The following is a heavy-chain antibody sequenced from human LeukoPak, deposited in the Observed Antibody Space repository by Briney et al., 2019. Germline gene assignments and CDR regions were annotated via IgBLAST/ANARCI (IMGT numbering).Heavy chain of an antibody. V-gene: IGHV4-59*01. Sequence: SETLSLTCTVSGGSISSFYWSWIRQPPGKGLEWIGYIYYSGSTNYNPSLKSRVTMSVDTSKNQFSLKLTSVTAADTAVYYCAGLHAYSSTGSDFDYWGQGTLVTVSS. CDR2: IYYSGST. D-gene: IGHD6-13*01. CDR1: GGSISSFY. J-gene: IGHJ4*02. CDR3: AGLHAYSSTGSDFDY.